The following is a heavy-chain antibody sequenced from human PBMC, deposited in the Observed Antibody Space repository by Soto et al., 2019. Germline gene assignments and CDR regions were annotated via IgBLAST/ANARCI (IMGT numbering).Heavy chain of an antibody. CDR2: IYYSGST. CDR3: ARSVSSIAGGGYYDFWSGYLAPGY. Sequence: SETLSLTCTVSGGSISSGGYYWSWIRQHPGKGLEWIRYIYYSGSTYYNPSLKSRVTISVDTSKNQFSLKLSSVTAADTAVYYCARSVSSIAGGGYYDFWSGYLAPGYWGQGTLVTVSS. V-gene: IGHV4-31*03. D-gene: IGHD3-3*01. J-gene: IGHJ4*02. CDR1: GGSISSGGYY.